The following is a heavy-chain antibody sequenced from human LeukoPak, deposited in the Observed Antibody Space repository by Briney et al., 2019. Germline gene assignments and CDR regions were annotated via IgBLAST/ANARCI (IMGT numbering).Heavy chain of an antibody. CDR1: GFTASSNY. CDR2: IYSGGAT. V-gene: IGHV3-66*01. J-gene: IGHJ4*02. D-gene: IGHD4-23*01. CDR3: ARGGGRGPYGGNADY. Sequence: GGSLRLSRAASGFTASSNYMSWVRQAPGKGLEWVSIIYSGGATFYAESVKDRFTISRDNSKNTLYLQMNSQRAEDTAVYYCARGGGRGPYGGNADYWGQGTLVTVSS.